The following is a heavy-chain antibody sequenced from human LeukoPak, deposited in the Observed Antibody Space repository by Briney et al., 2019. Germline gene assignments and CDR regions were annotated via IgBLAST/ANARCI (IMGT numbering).Heavy chain of an antibody. CDR3: ARDRWELLSNSYHYCGLDV. D-gene: IGHD2-15*01. Sequence: GGSLRLSCAASGFTFSIYWMSWVRQAPGKGLEWVANIKQDGSEKCYVDSVKGRFTISRDNAKNSLYLQMNSLRAEDTAVYYCARDRWELLSNSYHYCGLDVWGQGTTVTVSS. CDR2: IKQDGSEK. J-gene: IGHJ6*02. CDR1: GFTFSIYW. V-gene: IGHV3-7*01.